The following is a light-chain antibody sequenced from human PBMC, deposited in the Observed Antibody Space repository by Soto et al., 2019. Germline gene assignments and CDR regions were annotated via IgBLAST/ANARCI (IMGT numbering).Light chain of an antibody. CDR3: QHLGTSTWT. J-gene: IGKJ1*01. Sequence: DIVLTQSPGTLSLSPGERATLCCRASQSASSIYLAWYQQKPGQAPRLLIYGASSRATGIPDRFSGSGSGTDFTLTISRLEPEDSAVYYCQHLGTSTWTFGQGSKVEIK. V-gene: IGKV3-20*01. CDR2: GAS. CDR1: QSASSIY.